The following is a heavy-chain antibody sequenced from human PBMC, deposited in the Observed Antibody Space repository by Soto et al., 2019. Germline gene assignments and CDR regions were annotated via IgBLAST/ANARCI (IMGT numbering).Heavy chain of an antibody. CDR2: ISAYNDYT. D-gene: IGHD3-10*01. Sequence: QVQLVQSGAEVKKPGSSVKVSCKASGYTFISYGISWVRQAPGQGLEWMGWISAYNDYTNYAQKHQGSVTMTTDTSARIAYLYLRSLLSDDTAVYYCAREGYYSGSGSYSPPRYYGMDVWGQGTTVTVSS. V-gene: IGHV1-18*01. CDR1: GYTFISYG. CDR3: AREGYYSGSGSYSPPRYYGMDV. J-gene: IGHJ6*02.